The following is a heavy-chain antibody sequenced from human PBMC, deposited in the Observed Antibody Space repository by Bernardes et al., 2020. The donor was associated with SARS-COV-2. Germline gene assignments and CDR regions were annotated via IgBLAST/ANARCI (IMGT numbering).Heavy chain of an antibody. CDR3: ARDDDSSGYYYVFDY. CDR2: ISSSSRYI. J-gene: IGHJ4*02. D-gene: IGHD3-22*01. V-gene: IGHV3-21*01. CDR1: GFTFSIYS. Sequence: GGSLRLSCAASGFTFSIYSMNWVRQAPGKGLEWVSSISSSSRYIYYADSVKGRFTISRDNAKNSLYLQMNSLRAEDTAVYYCARDDDSSGYYYVFDYWGQGTLVTVSS.